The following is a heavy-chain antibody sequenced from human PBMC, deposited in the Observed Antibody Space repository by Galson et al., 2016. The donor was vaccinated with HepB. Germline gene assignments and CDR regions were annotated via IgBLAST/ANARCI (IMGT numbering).Heavy chain of an antibody. Sequence: SLRLSCAASGFTFSTYVMSWVRQAPGKGLEWVSGISGDGHSTYYADSLKGRFTISRDNSKNTLYLQMNSLRADDTALYYCAKDRDHFGDYVFDYWGQGTLVTVSS. CDR1: GFTFSTYV. CDR2: ISGDGHST. CDR3: AKDRDHFGDYVFDY. D-gene: IGHD4-17*01. J-gene: IGHJ4*02. V-gene: IGHV3-23*01.